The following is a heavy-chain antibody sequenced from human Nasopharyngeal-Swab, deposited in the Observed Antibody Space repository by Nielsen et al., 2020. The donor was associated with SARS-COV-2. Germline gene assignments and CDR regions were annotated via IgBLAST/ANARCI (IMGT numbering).Heavy chain of an antibody. CDR2: IYYSGST. D-gene: IGHD3-10*01. CDR1: GGSISSYY. J-gene: IGHJ6*02. Sequence: SETLSLTCTVSGGSISSYYWSWIRQPPGKGLEWIGYIYYSGSTNYNPSLKSRVTISVDTSKNQFSLKLSSVTAADTAVYYCARDLLWFGEFPYGMDVRGQGTTVTVSS. V-gene: IGHV4-59*01. CDR3: ARDLLWFGEFPYGMDV.